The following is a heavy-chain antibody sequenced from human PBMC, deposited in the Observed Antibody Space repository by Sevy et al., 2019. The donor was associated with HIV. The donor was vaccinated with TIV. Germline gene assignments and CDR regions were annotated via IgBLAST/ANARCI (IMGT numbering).Heavy chain of an antibody. CDR1: GFTFSSYD. D-gene: IGHD1-26*01. J-gene: IGHJ4*02. Sequence: GGSLRLSCAASGFTFSSYDMHWVRQAPGKGLEWVAIISYDGSNKYYADSVKGRFTISRDNSRNTLYLQMNSLRPEDTAVYYCGRSDSGSYPSFHYWGQGTLVTVSS. V-gene: IGHV3-30*01. CDR2: ISYDGSNK. CDR3: GRSDSGSYPSFHY.